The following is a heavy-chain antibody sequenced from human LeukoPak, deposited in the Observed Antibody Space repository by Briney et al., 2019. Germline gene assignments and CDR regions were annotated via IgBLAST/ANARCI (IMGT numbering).Heavy chain of an antibody. CDR2: INHSGST. Sequence: SETLSLTCAVYGGSFSGYYWSWIRQPPGKGLEWIGEINHSGSTNYNPSLKSRVTISVDTSKNQFSLKLSSVTAAVTAVYYCASLAVGVPSDAFDIWGQGTMVTVSS. CDR1: GGSFSGYY. CDR3: ASLAVGVPSDAFDI. D-gene: IGHD6-19*01. J-gene: IGHJ3*02. V-gene: IGHV4-34*01.